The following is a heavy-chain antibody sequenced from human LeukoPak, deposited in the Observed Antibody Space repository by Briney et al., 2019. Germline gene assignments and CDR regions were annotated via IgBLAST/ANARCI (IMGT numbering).Heavy chain of an antibody. Sequence: GGSLRLSCAATGFNFRKHWMSWVRQSIGKGLECVAKIQEDGNEMHYVDSVKGRCTISRDNARNSLYLQMNNLRVEDTAVYYCARDYTGGWNDYWGQGTLVTVSS. CDR3: ARDYTGGWNDY. D-gene: IGHD7-27*01. J-gene: IGHJ4*02. V-gene: IGHV3-7*01. CDR1: GFNFRKHW. CDR2: IQEDGNEM.